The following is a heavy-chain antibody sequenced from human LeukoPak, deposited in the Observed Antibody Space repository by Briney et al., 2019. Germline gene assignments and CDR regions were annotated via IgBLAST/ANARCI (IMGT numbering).Heavy chain of an antibody. J-gene: IGHJ4*02. V-gene: IGHV1-18*01. CDR1: GYTFTSYG. D-gene: IGHD3-3*01. CDR3: AVNDFWSGYLTPLDY. Sequence: ASVQVSCKASGYTFTSYGISWVRQAPGQGLEWMGWISAYNGNTNYAQKLQGRVTMTTDTSTSTAYMELRSLRSDDTAVYYCAVNDFWSGYLTPLDYWGQGTLVTVSS. CDR2: ISAYNGNT.